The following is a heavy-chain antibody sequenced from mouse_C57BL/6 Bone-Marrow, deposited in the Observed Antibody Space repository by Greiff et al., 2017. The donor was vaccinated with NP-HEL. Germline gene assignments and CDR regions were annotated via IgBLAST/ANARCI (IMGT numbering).Heavy chain of an antibody. J-gene: IGHJ1*03. D-gene: IGHD1-1*01. CDR2: VYPGGGYT. V-gene: IGHV1-63*01. CDR1: GYTFTNYW. Sequence: VQLQQSGAELVRPGTSVKMSCKASGYTFTNYWIGCAKQRPGHGLAWIGDVYPGGGYTTYNEEIKGKATLTADKSSSTAYMQFSSLTSEDSAIYYCARIYYATFEVGGTGTTVTVSS. CDR3: ARIYYATFEV.